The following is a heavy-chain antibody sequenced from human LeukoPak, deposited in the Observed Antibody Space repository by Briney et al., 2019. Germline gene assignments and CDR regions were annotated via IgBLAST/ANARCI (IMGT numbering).Heavy chain of an antibody. CDR3: ARESGGYGSGWYYWGLGYDY. CDR2: INPSGGST. J-gene: IGHJ4*02. D-gene: IGHD6-19*01. V-gene: IGHV1-46*01. Sequence: ASVKVSCKASGYTFTSYYMHWVRQAPGQGLEWMGIINPSGGSTSYAQKFRGRVTMTRDTSTSTVYMELSSLRSEDTAVYYCARESGGYGSGWYYWGLGYDYWGQGTLVTVSS. CDR1: GYTFTSYY.